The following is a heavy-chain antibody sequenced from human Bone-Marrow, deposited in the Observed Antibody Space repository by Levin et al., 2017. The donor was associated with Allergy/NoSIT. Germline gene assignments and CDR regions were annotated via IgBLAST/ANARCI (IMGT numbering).Heavy chain of an antibody. Sequence: AASVKVSCKASGYTFTSYGISWVRQAPGQGLEWMGWISAYNGNTNYAQKLQGRVTMTTDTSTSTAYMELRSLRSDDTAVYYCARDVEEGYYDFWSGYDNGGVDPWGQGTLVTVSS. CDR1: GYTFTSYG. J-gene: IGHJ5*02. CDR2: ISAYNGNT. D-gene: IGHD3-3*01. V-gene: IGHV1-18*01. CDR3: ARDVEEGYYDFWSGYDNGGVDP.